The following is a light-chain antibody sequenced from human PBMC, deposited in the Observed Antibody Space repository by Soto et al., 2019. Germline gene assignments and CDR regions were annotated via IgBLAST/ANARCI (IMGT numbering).Light chain of an antibody. V-gene: IGKV1-5*01. J-gene: IGKJ2*01. Sequence: DIQMTQSPSTLSASVGDRVTITCRASQRISNWLAWYQQKPGKAPKLLIYDASSLESGVPSRFSGSGSGTEFTLTITSLQPDDFATYYCQQYNGHSPMTFGQGTKLEIK. CDR3: QQYNGHSPMT. CDR1: QRISNW. CDR2: DAS.